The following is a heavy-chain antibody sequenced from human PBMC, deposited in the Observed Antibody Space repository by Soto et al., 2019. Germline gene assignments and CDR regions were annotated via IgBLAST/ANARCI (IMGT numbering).Heavy chain of an antibody. Sequence: PGGSLRLSCAASGFTFRSSAMSWVRQAPGKGLEWVSTISGGGDSTSYADSVKGRFTISRDNSDNTMYLHMKSLRAEDTALYYCAKCPIVAGTPIWFDPWGQGTLVTVSS. V-gene: IGHV3-23*01. CDR1: GFTFRSSA. J-gene: IGHJ5*02. D-gene: IGHD2-15*01. CDR2: ISGGGDST. CDR3: AKCPIVAGTPIWFDP.